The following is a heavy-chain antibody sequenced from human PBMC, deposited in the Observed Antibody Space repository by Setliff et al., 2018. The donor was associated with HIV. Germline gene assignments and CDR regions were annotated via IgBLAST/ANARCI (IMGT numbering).Heavy chain of an antibody. CDR2: VYSGGST. CDR1: GFPFDIFA. Sequence: PGESLKISCTVSGFPFDIFAMSWVRQAPGKGLEWVSVVYSGGSTYYADSVKGRFTISRDIPRNSLYLQMNSLRAEDTAVYYCARAYDILIVNAFDVWGPGTMVTVSS. J-gene: IGHJ3*01. CDR3: ARAYDILIVNAFDV. V-gene: IGHV3-53*01. D-gene: IGHD3-9*01.